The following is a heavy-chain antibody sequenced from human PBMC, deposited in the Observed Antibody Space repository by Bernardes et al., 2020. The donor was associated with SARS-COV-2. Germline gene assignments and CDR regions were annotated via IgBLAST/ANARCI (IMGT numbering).Heavy chain of an antibody. D-gene: IGHD3-9*01. CDR2: MNEDGTRI. V-gene: IGHV3-74*01. J-gene: IGHJ4*02. CDR3: SKDFTGVLDS. Sequence: GGSLRLSCAASGFTFNNYAINWVRQAPGKGLVWVARMNEDGTRIDYADSVKGRVTIYRDTAKNTLYLQMHSLGVEDTALYYCSKDFTGVLDSWGQGTLVTVSS. CDR1: GFTFNNYA.